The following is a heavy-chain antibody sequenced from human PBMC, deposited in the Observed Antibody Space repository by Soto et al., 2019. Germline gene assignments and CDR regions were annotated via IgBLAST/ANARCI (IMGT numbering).Heavy chain of an antibody. CDR2: ISYDGSNK. J-gene: IGHJ5*02. D-gene: IGHD3-10*01. V-gene: IGHV3-30*18. CDR1: GFTFSSYG. Sequence: GGSLRLSCAASGFTFSSYGMHWVRQAPGKGLEWVAVISYDGSNKYYADSVKGRFTISRDNSKNTLYLQMNSLRAEDTAVYYCAKPHQYGSGSTTPLFDPWGQGTLVTVSS. CDR3: AKPHQYGSGSTTPLFDP.